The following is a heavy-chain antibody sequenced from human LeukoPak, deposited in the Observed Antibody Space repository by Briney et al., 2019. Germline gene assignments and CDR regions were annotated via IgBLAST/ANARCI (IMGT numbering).Heavy chain of an antibody. CDR2: MNPNSGNT. CDR1: GYTFTSYD. Sequence: ASVKVSCKASGYTFTSYDINWVRQATGQGLEWMGWMNPNSGNTGYAQKFQGRATITRNTSISTAYMELSSLRSEDTAVYHCARGNVGGSYYYFDYWGQGTLVTVSS. V-gene: IGHV1-8*03. D-gene: IGHD1-26*01. J-gene: IGHJ4*02. CDR3: ARGNVGGSYYYFDY.